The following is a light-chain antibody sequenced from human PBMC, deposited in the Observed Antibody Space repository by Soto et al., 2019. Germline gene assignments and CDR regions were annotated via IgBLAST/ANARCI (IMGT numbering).Light chain of an antibody. CDR1: SGAVTSGSY. CDR2: DTD. J-gene: IGLJ1*01. V-gene: IGLV7-43*01. CDR3: LLYHGGIYV. Sequence: QTVVTQEPSLTVSPGGTVTLTCASSSGAVTSGSYPTWYQQKPGQTPRPLIFDTDNKYSWTPDRFSGSLLGGQAALTLSGAQPEDEAEYFCLLYHGGIYVCGGGTKVTVL.